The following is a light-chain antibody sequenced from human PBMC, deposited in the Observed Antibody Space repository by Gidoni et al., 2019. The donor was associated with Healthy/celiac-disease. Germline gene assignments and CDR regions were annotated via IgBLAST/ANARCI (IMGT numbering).Light chain of an antibody. V-gene: IGKV3-20*01. Sequence: EIVLTQSPGTLSLSPGERATLSCRASQSVSSSYLAWYQQKPGQAPRLLIYVASSRATGIPDRFSGSGSGTDFTLTSSRLEPEDFAVYYCQQYGSSPTFGGXTKVEIK. CDR3: QQYGSSPT. J-gene: IGKJ4*01. CDR1: QSVSSSY. CDR2: VAS.